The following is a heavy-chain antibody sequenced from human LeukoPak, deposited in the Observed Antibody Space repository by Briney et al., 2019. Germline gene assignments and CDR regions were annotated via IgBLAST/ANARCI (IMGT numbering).Heavy chain of an antibody. V-gene: IGHV4-39*01. CDR3: ARQGGMTTALAFDY. Sequence: SETLSLTCTVSGGSISSSSYYWGWIRQPPGKGLEWIGSIYYSGSTYYNPSLKSRVTISVDTSKNQFFLKLSSVTAADTAVYYCARQGGMTTALAFDYWGQGTLVTVSS. CDR1: GGSISSSSYY. D-gene: IGHD4-11*01. CDR2: IYYSGST. J-gene: IGHJ4*02.